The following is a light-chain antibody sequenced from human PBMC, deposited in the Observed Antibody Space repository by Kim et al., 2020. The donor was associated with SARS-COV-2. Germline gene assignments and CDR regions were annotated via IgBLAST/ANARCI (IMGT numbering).Light chain of an antibody. Sequence: IVLTQSPGTLSLSPGQSATLSCRASQSVTGNYVAWYQQKPGQAPRLLIYGASTRATGVPDRFSGSGSGTDVTLTISGLEPTDVAVYYCEQYDASPLTFGGGTKVDIK. CDR1: QSVTGNY. J-gene: IGKJ4*01. V-gene: IGKV3-20*01. CDR2: GAS. CDR3: EQYDASPLT.